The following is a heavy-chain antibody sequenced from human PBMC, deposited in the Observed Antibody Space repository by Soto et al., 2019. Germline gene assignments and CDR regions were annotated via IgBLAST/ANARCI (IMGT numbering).Heavy chain of an antibody. D-gene: IGHD5-12*01. J-gene: IGHJ4*02. CDR2: ISSSSSYT. V-gene: IGHV3-11*06. Sequence: GGSLRLSCAASGFTFSDYYMSRIRQAPGKGLEWVSYISSSSSYTNYADSVKGRFTISRDNAKNSLYLQMNSLRAEDTAVYYCARPNSGYAWDYWGQGTLVTVSS. CDR3: ARPNSGYAWDY. CDR1: GFTFSDYY.